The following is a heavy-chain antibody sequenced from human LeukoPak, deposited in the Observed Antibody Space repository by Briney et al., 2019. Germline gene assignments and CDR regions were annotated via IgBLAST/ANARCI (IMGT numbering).Heavy chain of an antibody. V-gene: IGHV4-59*01. CDR1: GGSISSYY. D-gene: IGHD6-13*01. J-gene: IGHJ4*02. CDR2: IYYSGST. Sequence: PSETLSLTCTVSGGSISSYYWSWIRQPPGKGLEWIGYIYYSGSTNYNPSLKSRVTISVDTSKNQFSLKLSSVTAADTAVYYCASYSRRGLLYSSSWYFDYWGQETLVTVSS. CDR3: ASYSRRGLLYSSSWYFDY.